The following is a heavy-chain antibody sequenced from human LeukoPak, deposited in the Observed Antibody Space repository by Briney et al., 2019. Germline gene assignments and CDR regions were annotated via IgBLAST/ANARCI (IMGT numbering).Heavy chain of an antibody. D-gene: IGHD4-23*01. CDR1: GGSLSSGGYS. CDR3: AGGGDKIDY. Sequence: SQTLSLTCAVSGGSLSSGGYSWSWLRQPPGKGLEWIGYIYHSGRTYYNPSLKSRVTISVDRSKNQFSLKLSSVTAADTAVYYCAGGGDKIDYWGQGTLVTVSS. CDR2: IYHSGRT. V-gene: IGHV4-30-2*01. J-gene: IGHJ4*02.